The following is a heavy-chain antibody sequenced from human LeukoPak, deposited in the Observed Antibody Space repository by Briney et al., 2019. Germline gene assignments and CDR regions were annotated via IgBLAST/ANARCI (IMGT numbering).Heavy chain of an antibody. V-gene: IGHV3-23*01. CDR3: AKACSTSCHGLALDY. J-gene: IGHJ4*02. D-gene: IGHD2-2*01. Sequence: GGSLRLSCAASGFTFSSYGMSWVRQAPGKGLEWVSAISGSGGSTYYADSVKGRFTISRDNSKNTLYLQMNSLRAEDTAVYYCAKACSTSCHGLALDYWGQGTLVTVSS. CDR2: ISGSGGST. CDR1: GFTFSSYG.